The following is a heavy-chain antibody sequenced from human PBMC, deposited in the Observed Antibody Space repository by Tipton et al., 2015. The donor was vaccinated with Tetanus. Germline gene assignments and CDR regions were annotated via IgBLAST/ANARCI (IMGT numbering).Heavy chain of an antibody. V-gene: IGHV4-61*01. D-gene: IGHD6-6*01. Sequence: TLSLTCTVSGGSVNDGRFYWTWIRQPPGKALEWVAHIYYSGNPNYNPSLKSRVTISVDTSRNQFSFSLKLSSVTVADTAVYYCAKIPPASGAARPNWFDPWGQGTLVTVSS. J-gene: IGHJ5*02. CDR3: AKIPPASGAARPNWFDP. CDR2: IYYSGNP. CDR1: GGSVNDGRFY.